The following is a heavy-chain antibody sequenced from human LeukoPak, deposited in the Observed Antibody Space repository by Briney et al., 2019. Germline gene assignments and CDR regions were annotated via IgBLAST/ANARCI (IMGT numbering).Heavy chain of an antibody. D-gene: IGHD3-3*01. Sequence: PGGSLRLSCAASGFTFSSYGMHWVRQAPGKGLEWVAFIRYDGSNKYYADSVKGRFTISRDNSKNTLYLQMNSLRAEDTAVYYCAKSHYDFWSGYRGAEGYYFDYWGQGTLVTVSS. CDR2: IRYDGSNK. J-gene: IGHJ4*02. CDR3: AKSHYDFWSGYRGAEGYYFDY. V-gene: IGHV3-30*02. CDR1: GFTFSSYG.